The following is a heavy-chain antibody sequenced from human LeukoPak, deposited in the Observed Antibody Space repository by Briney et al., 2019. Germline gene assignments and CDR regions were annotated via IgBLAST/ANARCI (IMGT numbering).Heavy chain of an antibody. D-gene: IGHD1-26*01. Sequence: SETLSLTCTVSGGSISSYYWSWIRQPPGKGLEWIGYIYYSGSTNYNPSLKSRVTISVDTSKNQFSLKVSSVTAADTAVYYCGGGYRGSGTDAWAKETLFTFS. CDR3: GGGYRGSGTDA. CDR1: GGSISSYY. CDR2: IYYSGST. V-gene: IGHV4-59*01. J-gene: IGHJ4*02.